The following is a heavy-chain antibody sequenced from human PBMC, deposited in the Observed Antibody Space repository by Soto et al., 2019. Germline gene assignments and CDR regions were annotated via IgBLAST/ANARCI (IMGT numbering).Heavy chain of an antibody. Sequence: SVKVSCKASGGTFSSYAISWLRQAPGQGLEWMGGIIPIFGTANYAQKFQGRVTITADESTSTAYMELSSLRSEDTAVYYCAKDGRGSGSHYNSFGYWGQGTLVTVSS. D-gene: IGHD3-10*01. CDR3: AKDGRGSGSHYNSFGY. J-gene: IGHJ4*02. CDR2: IIPIFGTA. CDR1: GGTFSSYA. V-gene: IGHV1-69*13.